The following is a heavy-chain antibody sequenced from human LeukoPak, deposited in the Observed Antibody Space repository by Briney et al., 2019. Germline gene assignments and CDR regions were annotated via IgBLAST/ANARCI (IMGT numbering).Heavy chain of an antibody. CDR2: INPNSGGT. V-gene: IGHV1-2*02. CDR1: GYTFTGYY. Sequence: ASVKVSCKASGYTFTGYYMHWVRQAPGQRLEWMGWINPNSGGTNYAQKFQGRVTMTRDTSISTAYMELSRLRSDDTAVYYCARVPLGSSGWLPIDYWGQGTLVTVSS. D-gene: IGHD6-19*01. CDR3: ARVPLGSSGWLPIDY. J-gene: IGHJ4*02.